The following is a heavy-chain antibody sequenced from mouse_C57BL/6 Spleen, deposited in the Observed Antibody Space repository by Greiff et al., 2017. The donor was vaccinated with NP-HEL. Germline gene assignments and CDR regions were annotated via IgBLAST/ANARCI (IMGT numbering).Heavy chain of an antibody. CDR3: ASEDYGSSYDLFAY. J-gene: IGHJ3*01. Sequence: VQLQQSGPELVKPGASVKISCKASGYAFSSSWMNWVKQRPGKGLEWIGRIYPGDGDTNYNGKFKGKATLTADKSSSTAYMQLSSLTSEDSAVYFCASEDYGSSYDLFAYWGQGTLVTVSA. CDR1: GYAFSSSW. CDR2: IYPGDGDT. D-gene: IGHD1-1*01. V-gene: IGHV1-82*01.